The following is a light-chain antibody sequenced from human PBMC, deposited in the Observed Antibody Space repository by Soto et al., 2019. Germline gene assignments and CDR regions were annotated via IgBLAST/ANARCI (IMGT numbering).Light chain of an antibody. CDR2: DAS. CDR3: QPRSNWPKT. CDR1: QSVSSY. V-gene: IGKV3-11*01. Sequence: EIVLTQSPATLSLSPGERATLSCRASQSVSSYLAWYQQKPGQAPRLLIYDASNRATGIPARFSGSGSGTDFTLTISGLEPEDFAVYYCQPRSNWPKTFGQGTKLEIK. J-gene: IGKJ2*01.